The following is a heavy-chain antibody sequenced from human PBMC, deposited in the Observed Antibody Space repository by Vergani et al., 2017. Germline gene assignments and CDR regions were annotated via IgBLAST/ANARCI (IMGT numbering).Heavy chain of an antibody. CDR3: ARDSPRDSVERSPYYFDY. V-gene: IGHV3-7*01. CDR2: IKQDGSEK. CDR1: GFTFSSYW. D-gene: IGHD4-23*01. J-gene: IGHJ4*02. Sequence: EVQLVESGGGLVQPGGSLRLSCAASGFTFSSYWMSWVRQAPGKGLEWVANIKQDGSEKYYVDSVKGRFTISRDNAKNSLYLQMNSLRAEDTAVYYCARDSPRDSVERSPYYFDYWGQGTLVTVSS.